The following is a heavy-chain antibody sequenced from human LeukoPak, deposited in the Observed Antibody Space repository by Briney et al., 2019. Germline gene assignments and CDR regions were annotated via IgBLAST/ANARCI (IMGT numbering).Heavy chain of an antibody. V-gene: IGHV3-30*18. CDR3: AKDGERTVTYFDY. CDR2: ISYDGSNK. Sequence: GGSLRLSCAASGFTFSSYGMHWVRQAPGKGLEWVAVISYDGSNKYYADSVKGRFTISRDNSKNTLYLQMNSLRAEDTAVYYCAKDGERTVTYFDYWGQGTLVTVSS. J-gene: IGHJ4*02. CDR1: GFTFSSYG. D-gene: IGHD4-17*01.